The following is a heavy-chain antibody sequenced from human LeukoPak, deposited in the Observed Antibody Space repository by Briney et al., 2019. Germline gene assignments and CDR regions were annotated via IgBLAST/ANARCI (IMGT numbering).Heavy chain of an antibody. CDR2: INSDGSST. CDR1: GFTFSSYW. CDR3: ARDVDTATDLDY. J-gene: IGHJ4*02. V-gene: IGHV3-74*01. D-gene: IGHD5-18*01. Sequence: PGGSLRLSCAASGFTFSSYWMHWVRHAPGKGLVWVSRINSDGSSTSYTDSVKGRFTISRDNAKNTLYLQMNSLRAEDTAVYYCARDVDTATDLDYWGQGTLVTVSS.